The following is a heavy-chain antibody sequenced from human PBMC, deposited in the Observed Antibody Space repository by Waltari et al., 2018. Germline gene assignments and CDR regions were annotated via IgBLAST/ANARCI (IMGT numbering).Heavy chain of an antibody. CDR2: MSGTGDYT. CDR1: GFNFSNYA. CDR3: AKDQAEWLVLDGYFDS. J-gene: IGHJ4*02. Sequence: EVQLLESGGDLEQPGGSLRISCVGSGFNFSNYAMNWVRQAPGKGLEWVSTMSGTGDYTDYADSLKGRFTISRDNSKNTVFLHMNNLRVEDTAIYFCAKDQAEWLVLDGYFDSWGQGTPVTVSS. D-gene: IGHD6-19*01. V-gene: IGHV3-23*01.